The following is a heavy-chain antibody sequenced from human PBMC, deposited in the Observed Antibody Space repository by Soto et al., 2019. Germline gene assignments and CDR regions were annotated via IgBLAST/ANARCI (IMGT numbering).Heavy chain of an antibody. CDR1: GGSFSSYT. J-gene: IGHJ3*02. V-gene: IGHV1-69*02. Sequence: GASVMVCCKASGGSFSSYTISWVRQAPGQGLEWMGRIIPILGIANYAQKFQGRVTITADKSTSTAYMELSSLRSEDTAVYYCAIVPSTTIFGDLDAFDIWGQGTMVTVSS. CDR2: IIPILGIA. CDR3: AIVPSTTIFGDLDAFDI. D-gene: IGHD3-3*01.